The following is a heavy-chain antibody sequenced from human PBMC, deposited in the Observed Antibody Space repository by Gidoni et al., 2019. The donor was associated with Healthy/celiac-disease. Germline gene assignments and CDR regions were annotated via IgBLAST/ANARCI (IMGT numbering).Heavy chain of an antibody. Sequence: QVQLQESGPGLVKPSETLSLTCTVSGGSISSYYWSWIRQPPGKGLEWIGYIYYSGSTNYNPSLKSRVTISVDTSKNQFSLKLSSVTAADTAVYYCARHMKSAQIPYFDYWGQGTLVTVSS. CDR1: GGSISSYY. D-gene: IGHD3-16*01. CDR3: ARHMKSAQIPYFDY. J-gene: IGHJ4*02. V-gene: IGHV4-59*08. CDR2: IYYSGST.